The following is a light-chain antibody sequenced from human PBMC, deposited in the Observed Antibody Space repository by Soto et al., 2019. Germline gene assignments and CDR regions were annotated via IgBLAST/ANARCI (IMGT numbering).Light chain of an antibody. CDR3: QQYGDSPIT. J-gene: IGKJ5*01. CDR2: GAS. CDR1: QSVTSTY. Sequence: EIVLTHSPGTLSLSPCERATLSSSASQSVTSTYLAWYQQKAGQAPRLLIYGASSRATGVPDRFSGNGSGTDFTLTITRLEPEDFALYYCQQYGDSPITFGQGTRLEIK. V-gene: IGKV3-20*01.